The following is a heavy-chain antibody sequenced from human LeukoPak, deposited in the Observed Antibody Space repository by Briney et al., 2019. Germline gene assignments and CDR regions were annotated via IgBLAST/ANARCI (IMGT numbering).Heavy chain of an antibody. D-gene: IGHD1-14*01. J-gene: IGHJ4*02. V-gene: IGHV1-2*02. Sequence: ASVKVSCKPTGYSFTAYYIFWMREAPGQGLECMGWIYNGATKYAQRFQSRVTMTRDTSISTAYMELSRLRSDDTATYYCASWAGGNEPEASFDYWGQGTLVTVSS. CDR1: GYSFTAYY. CDR2: IYNGAT. CDR3: ASWAGGNEPEASFDY.